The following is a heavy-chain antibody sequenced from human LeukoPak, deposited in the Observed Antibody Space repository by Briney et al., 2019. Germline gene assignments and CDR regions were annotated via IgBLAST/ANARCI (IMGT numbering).Heavy chain of an antibody. Sequence: GGSLRLSCAVSGFTFSGFWMSWSRQAPGKGLEWVASINSDGSEGYYADSVKGRFTISRDNAKNSLYLQMSSLRTEDTALYYCVKGLGFGRDYYYYGLDVWGQGTTVTVSS. CDR3: VKGLGFGRDYYYYGLDV. J-gene: IGHJ6*02. CDR1: GFTFSGFW. D-gene: IGHD5/OR15-5a*01. V-gene: IGHV3-7*03. CDR2: INSDGSEG.